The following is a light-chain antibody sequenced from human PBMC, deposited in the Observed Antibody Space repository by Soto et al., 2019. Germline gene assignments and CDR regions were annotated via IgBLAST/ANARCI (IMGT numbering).Light chain of an antibody. V-gene: IGLV1-40*01. Sequence: QSVLTQPPSVSGAPGQRVTISCTGSNSNIGADYGVHWYQQFPGTAPKLLISNYTNRPSGVPDRFSASRSGSSASLAITGLQSEEEADEYCQSFDSSLPGAILGVGTQLTVL. J-gene: IGLJ2*01. CDR3: QSFDSSLPGAI. CDR2: NYT. CDR1: NSNIGADYG.